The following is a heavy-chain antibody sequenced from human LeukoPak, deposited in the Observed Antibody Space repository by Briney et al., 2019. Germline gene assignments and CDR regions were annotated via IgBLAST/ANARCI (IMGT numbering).Heavy chain of an antibody. CDR1: GFIFSVYW. V-gene: IGHV3-7*01. Sequence: GGSLRLSCAASGFIFSVYWMTWVRQAPGKGLEWVANINQDGSDKYYVDSVKGRFTISRDNAKNSLYLQMNSLRAEDTAVYYCARVSGTYGGAFDIWGQGTMVTVSS. D-gene: IGHD1-26*01. CDR2: INQDGSDK. CDR3: ARVSGTYGGAFDI. J-gene: IGHJ3*02.